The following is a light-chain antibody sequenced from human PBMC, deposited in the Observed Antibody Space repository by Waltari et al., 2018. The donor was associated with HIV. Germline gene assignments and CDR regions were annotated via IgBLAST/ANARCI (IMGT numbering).Light chain of an antibody. V-gene: IGLV1-47*01. CDR3: AVWDDTLNGPV. J-gene: IGLJ2*01. Sequence: QSVLTQPPSTSGTSGQRVTISCSGSNSNVGSTYIYWYRQFPGAAPKLLIYRNKQRPSGVADRFSGSKSCTSASLAISGLRSGDEADYYCAVWDDTLNGPVFGGGTRVTVL. CDR1: NSNVGSTY. CDR2: RNK.